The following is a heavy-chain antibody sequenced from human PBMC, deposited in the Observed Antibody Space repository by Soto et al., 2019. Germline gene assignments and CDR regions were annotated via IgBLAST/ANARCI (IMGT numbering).Heavy chain of an antibody. V-gene: IGHV3-30*18. CDR2: ISYDGSNK. J-gene: IGHJ4*02. CDR3: AKDITIFGVVIGLDY. Sequence: PGGSLRLSCAASGFTFSSYGMHWVRQAPGKGLEWVAVISYDGSNKYYADSVKGRFTISRDNSKNTLYLQMNSLRAEDTAVYYCAKDITIFGVVIGLDYWGQGSLVTVSS. D-gene: IGHD3-3*01. CDR1: GFTFSSYG.